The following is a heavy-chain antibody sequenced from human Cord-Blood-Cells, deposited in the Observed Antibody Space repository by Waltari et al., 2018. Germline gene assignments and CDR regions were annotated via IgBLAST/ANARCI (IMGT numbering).Heavy chain of an antibody. V-gene: IGHV4-39*07. CDR3: ARQIYDSSGYYYVPNFDY. D-gene: IGHD3-22*01. CDR2: IYYSGST. Sequence: QLQLQESGPGLVKPSETLSLTCTVSGGSISSSSYYWGWIRQPPGQGLEWIGSIYYSGSTYYNPSLKSRVTISVDTSKNQFSLKLSSVTAADTAVYYCARQIYDSSGYYYVPNFDYWGQGTLVTVSS. J-gene: IGHJ4*02. CDR1: GGSISSSSYY.